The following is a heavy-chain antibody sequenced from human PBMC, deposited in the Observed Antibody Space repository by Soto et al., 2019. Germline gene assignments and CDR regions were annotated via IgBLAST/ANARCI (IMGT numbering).Heavy chain of an antibody. CDR2: IYPADSDV. J-gene: IGHJ6*02. V-gene: IGHV5-51*01. D-gene: IGHD2-15*01. Sequence: GESLKISCKGSGYSFTSYWIAWVRQVPGKGLEWMGIIYPADSDVRHSPSFQGQVTISVDKSLSTAYLQWSSLKASDTAMYYCARQDCSGGSCYSSRHYYYGMDVWGQGTTVTVSS. CDR1: GYSFTSYW. CDR3: ARQDCSGGSCYSSRHYYYGMDV.